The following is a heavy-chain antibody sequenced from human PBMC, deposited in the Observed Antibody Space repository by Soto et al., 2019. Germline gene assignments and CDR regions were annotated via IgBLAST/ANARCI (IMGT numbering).Heavy chain of an antibody. CDR3: AKDGGGVAGEPYRTYYYYYYGMDV. J-gene: IGHJ6*02. D-gene: IGHD6-19*01. CDR2: ISGSDGST. Sequence: PGGSLRLSCAASGFTFSSYAMSWVRQAPGKGLEWVSAISGSDGSTYYADSVKGRFTISRDNSKNTLYLQMNSLRAEDTAVYYCAKDGGGVAGEPYRTYYYYYYGMDVWGQGTTVTVSS. V-gene: IGHV3-23*01. CDR1: GFTFSSYA.